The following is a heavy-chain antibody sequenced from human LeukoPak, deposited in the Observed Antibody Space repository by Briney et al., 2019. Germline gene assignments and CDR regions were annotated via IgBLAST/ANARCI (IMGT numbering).Heavy chain of an antibody. V-gene: IGHV4-61*02. CDR1: GGSISSGSYY. J-gene: IGHJ4*02. CDR3: ARGGRYFDWLYDY. D-gene: IGHD3-9*01. CDR2: IYTSGST. Sequence: PSETLSLTCTVSGGSISSGSYYWSWIREPAGKGLEWIGRIYTSGSTNYNPSLKSRVTISVDTSKNQFSLKLSSVTAADTAVYSCARGGRYFDWLYDYWGQGTLVTVSS.